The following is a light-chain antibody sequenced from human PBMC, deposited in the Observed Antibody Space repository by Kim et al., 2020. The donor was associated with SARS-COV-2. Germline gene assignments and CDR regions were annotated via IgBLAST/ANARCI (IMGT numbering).Light chain of an antibody. Sequence: GHSITISCKETSSHIVGYVYVSLYQQHPGKVPKLIIYDVSKGPSGVSNRFSGSKSGNTASLTISGLQPEDEAEYYCSSYTSNNTLLFGGGTQLTVL. V-gene: IGLV2-14*04. CDR2: DVS. CDR3: SSYTSNNTLL. CDR1: SSHIVGYVY. J-gene: IGLJ2*01.